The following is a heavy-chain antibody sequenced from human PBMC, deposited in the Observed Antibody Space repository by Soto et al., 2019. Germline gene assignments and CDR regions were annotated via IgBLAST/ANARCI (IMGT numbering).Heavy chain of an antibody. Sequence: SETLSLTCTVSGGSISSYYWGWIRQPPGKGLEWIGYIYYSGSTNYNPSLKSRVTISVDTSKNQFSLKLSSVTAADTAVYYCARDVGDVDTAMVNWFDPWGQGTLVTVSS. CDR2: IYYSGST. D-gene: IGHD5-18*01. CDR1: GGSISSYY. V-gene: IGHV4-59*01. J-gene: IGHJ5*02. CDR3: ARDVGDVDTAMVNWFDP.